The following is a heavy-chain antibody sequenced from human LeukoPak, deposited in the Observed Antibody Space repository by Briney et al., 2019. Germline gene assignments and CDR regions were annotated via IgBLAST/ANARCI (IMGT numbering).Heavy chain of an antibody. Sequence: GSSVKVSCKASGGTFSSYAISWVRQAPGQGLEWMGGIIPIFGTANYAQKFQGRVTITTDESTSTAYMELSSLRSEDTAVYYCASHPTAEYYYDSSGYSSPFDYWGQGTLVTVSS. D-gene: IGHD3-22*01. V-gene: IGHV1-69*05. CDR1: GGTFSSYA. CDR2: IIPIFGTA. CDR3: ASHPTAEYYYDSSGYSSPFDY. J-gene: IGHJ4*02.